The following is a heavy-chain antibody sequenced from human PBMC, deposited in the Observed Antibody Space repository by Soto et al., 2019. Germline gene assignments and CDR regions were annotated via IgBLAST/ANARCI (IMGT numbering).Heavy chain of an antibody. D-gene: IGHD6-19*01. CDR3: AKDSSTPGWSPVPDY. J-gene: IGHJ4*02. CDR2: ISGSGGST. Sequence: VGSLRLSCAASGFTFSSYAMSWVRQAPGKGLEWVSAISGSGGSTCYADSVKGRFTISRDNSKNTLYLQMNSLRAEDTAVYYCAKDSSTPGWSPVPDYWGQGTLVTVSS. CDR1: GFTFSSYA. V-gene: IGHV3-23*01.